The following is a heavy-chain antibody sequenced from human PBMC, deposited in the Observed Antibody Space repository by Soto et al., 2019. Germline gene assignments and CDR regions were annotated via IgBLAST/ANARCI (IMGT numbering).Heavy chain of an antibody. D-gene: IGHD3-10*01. CDR3: ARVRFGELV. CDR2: IGVGGGDR. J-gene: IGHJ4*02. Sequence: EVQLLESGGGLVQPGGSLRLSCVASGFTFSSYAMSGVRQAPGKGLEWVSIIGVGGGDRYYPESVKGRFTISRDNSRDTLYLEMNSLRDEDTAVYYCARVRFGELVWGQGTLVTVSS. CDR1: GFTFSSYA. V-gene: IGHV3-23*01.